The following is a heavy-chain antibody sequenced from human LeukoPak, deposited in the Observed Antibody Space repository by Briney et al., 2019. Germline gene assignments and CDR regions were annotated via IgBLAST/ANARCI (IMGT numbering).Heavy chain of an antibody. CDR1: GGSISSYY. J-gene: IGHJ5*02. V-gene: IGHV4-59*01. D-gene: IGHD3-10*01. CDR2: IYYSGST. Sequence: SETLSLACTVSGGSISSYYWSWIRQPPGKGLEWIGYIYYSGSTNYNPSLKSRVTISVDTSKNQFSLKLSSVTAADTAVYYCARLWYNWFDPWGQGTLVTVSS. CDR3: ARLWYNWFDP.